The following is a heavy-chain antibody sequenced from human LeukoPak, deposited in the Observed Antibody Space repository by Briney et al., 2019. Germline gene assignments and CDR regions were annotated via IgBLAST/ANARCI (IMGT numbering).Heavy chain of an antibody. CDR1: GFTFSSHS. J-gene: IGHJ4*02. CDR2: ISSSSSAR. D-gene: IGHD3-3*01. V-gene: IGHV3-48*01. CDR3: ARMSGSRLPGY. Sequence: PGGSLRLSCAASGFTFSSHSINWVRQAPGEGLEWVSYISSSSSARYYADSVKGRFTISRDDARNSLYLQMNSLRAEDTAVYYCARMSGSRLPGYWGQGALVTVSS.